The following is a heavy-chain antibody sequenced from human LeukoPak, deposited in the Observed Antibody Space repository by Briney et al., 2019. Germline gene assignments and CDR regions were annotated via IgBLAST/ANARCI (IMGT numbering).Heavy chain of an antibody. CDR2: INSKTDGGTT. V-gene: IGHV3-15*01. J-gene: IGHJ4*02. CDR3: TAVPHDSAV. CDR1: GFTFSSYA. Sequence: GGSLRLSCAACGFTFSSYAMSWVRQAPGKGLKWVGHINSKTDGGTTDYAAPVQGRFTISRDDSKDRLYLQMNSLKTEDTAVYYCTAVPHDSAVWGQGTLVTVSS. D-gene: IGHD3-22*01.